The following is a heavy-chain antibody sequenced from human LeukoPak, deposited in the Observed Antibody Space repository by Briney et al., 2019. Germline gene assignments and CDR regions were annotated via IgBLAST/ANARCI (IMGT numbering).Heavy chain of an antibody. D-gene: IGHD1-26*01. CDR2: ISSSSSYI. CDR3: AKVGATTFRGPSDY. CDR1: GFTFSSYS. V-gene: IGHV3-21*01. J-gene: IGHJ4*02. Sequence: PGGSLRLSCAASGFTFSSYSMNWVRQAPGKGLEWVSSISSSSSYIYYADSVKGRFTISGDNAKNSLYLQMNSLRAEDTAVYYCAKVGATTFRGPSDYWGQGTLVTVSS.